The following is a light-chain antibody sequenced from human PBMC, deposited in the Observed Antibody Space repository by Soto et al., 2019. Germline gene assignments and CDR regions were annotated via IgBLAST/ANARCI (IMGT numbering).Light chain of an antibody. CDR1: QTIMTY. CDR3: QQSYNSPQT. J-gene: IGKJ1*01. V-gene: IGKV1-39*01. Sequence: DIVMTQSPSSLSASVGDEVTITCRASQTIMTYLNWYQLKPGKPPRLLIYAASSLQSGVPSRFSGSGSGTDFTLTISSLQPEDFATYSCQQSYNSPQTFGRGTKVDI. CDR2: AAS.